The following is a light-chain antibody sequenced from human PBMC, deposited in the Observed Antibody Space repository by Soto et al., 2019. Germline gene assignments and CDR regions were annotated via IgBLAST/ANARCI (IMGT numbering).Light chain of an antibody. V-gene: IGKV3-11*01. Sequence: EIVLTQSPATLSFSPGERATLSCRASQSVRSYLVWYQQKPGQAPRLLIYVASTRATGIPARFSGSGSGTDFTLAISSLEPEDFAVYYCHQRSNWPRTFGGGTKVDI. CDR2: VAS. J-gene: IGKJ4*01. CDR1: QSVRSY. CDR3: HQRSNWPRT.